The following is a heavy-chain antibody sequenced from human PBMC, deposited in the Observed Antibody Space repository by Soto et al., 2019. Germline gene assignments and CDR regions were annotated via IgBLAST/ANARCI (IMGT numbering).Heavy chain of an antibody. Sequence: QVQLVQSGAEVKKPGASVKVSCKASGYTFTKYGISWVRQAPGQGLEWMGWISGYSGNTNHAQKVQGRVTMNTDTARRNDGLERRSGGSDDKAGYYSAKTGSCSGGACYAKVPADDALDTWGQGTTVTVSS. J-gene: IGHJ3*02. V-gene: IGHV1-18*01. D-gene: IGHD2-15*01. CDR1: GYTFTKYG. CDR3: AKTGSCSGGACYAKVPADDALDT. CDR2: ISGYSGNT.